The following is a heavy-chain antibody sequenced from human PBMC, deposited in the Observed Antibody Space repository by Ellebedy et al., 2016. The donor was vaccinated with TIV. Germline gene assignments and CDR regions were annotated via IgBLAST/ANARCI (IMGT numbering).Heavy chain of an antibody. Sequence: PGGSLRLSCEASGIIVSDYFMNWVRQAPGKGLEWVSVLYPDAKTNYTDSVNGRFIVSRDRSKNTLYLKMNSLTAEDTAVYYCARDPGGGGDFGDNWFDPWGQGTLVTVSS. CDR2: LYPDAKT. CDR1: GIIVSDYF. D-gene: IGHD2-21*01. CDR3: ARDPGGGGDFGDNWFDP. V-gene: IGHV3-66*01. J-gene: IGHJ5*02.